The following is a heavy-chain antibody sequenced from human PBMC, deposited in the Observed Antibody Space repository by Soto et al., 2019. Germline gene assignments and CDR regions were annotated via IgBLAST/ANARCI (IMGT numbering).Heavy chain of an antibody. D-gene: IGHD6-13*01. J-gene: IGHJ6*02. CDR1: GYSFTSYW. CDR3: ARTSADGKYYYCMDV. V-gene: IGHV5-51*01. CDR2: IYPGDSDT. Sequence: PGESLKISCKGSGYSFTSYWIGWVRQMPGKGLEWMGIIYPGDSDTRYSPSFQGQVTISADKSISTAYLQWSSLKASDTAMYYCARTSADGKYYYCMDVWRQGTTVTVS.